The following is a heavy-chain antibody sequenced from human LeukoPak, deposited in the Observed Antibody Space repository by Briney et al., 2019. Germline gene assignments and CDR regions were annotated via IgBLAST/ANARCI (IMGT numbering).Heavy chain of an antibody. J-gene: IGHJ4*02. CDR1: GFTFSSYS. D-gene: IGHD3/OR15-3a*01. Sequence: GGSLRLSCAASGFTFSSYSMNWVRQAPGKGLEWVSSISSSSSCIYYADSVKGRFTISRDNAKNSLYLQMNSLRAEDTAVYYCASGLSYFDYWGRGTLVTVSS. CDR2: ISSSSSCI. V-gene: IGHV3-21*01. CDR3: ASGLSYFDY.